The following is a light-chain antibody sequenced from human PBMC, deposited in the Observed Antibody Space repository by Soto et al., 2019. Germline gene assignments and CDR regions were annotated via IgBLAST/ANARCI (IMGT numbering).Light chain of an antibody. J-gene: IGKJ4*01. V-gene: IGKV4-1*01. CDR3: QQYYSTPQA. CDR2: WAS. Sequence: DIVMTQSPDSLPVSRGERATINCKSSQSVLYTSNNKNYLAWYQQKPGQPPKLLIYWASTRESGVPDRFSGSGSGTDFTLTISSLQAEDVAVYYCQQYYSTPQAFGGGTKVEIK. CDR1: QSVLYTSNNKNY.